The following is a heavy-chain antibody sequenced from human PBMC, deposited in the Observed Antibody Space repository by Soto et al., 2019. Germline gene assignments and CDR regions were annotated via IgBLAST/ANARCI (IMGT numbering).Heavy chain of an antibody. Sequence: WGSLRLSCEASGFTFSNSWMSWVRQAPGKGLEWVANIKNDGSEKYYVDSVKGRFTISRNNTQNSVYLQMNYLSGEDTAVYYCARAHPLNWGQGSLVTVSS. CDR2: IKNDGSEK. D-gene: IGHD2-8*01. CDR3: ARAHPLN. CDR1: GFTFSNSW. J-gene: IGHJ4*02. V-gene: IGHV3-7*04.